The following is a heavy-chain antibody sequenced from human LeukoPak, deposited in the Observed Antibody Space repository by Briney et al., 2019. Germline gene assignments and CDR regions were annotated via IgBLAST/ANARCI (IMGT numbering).Heavy chain of an antibody. Sequence: ASVKVSCKASGYAFTSYYMHWVRQAPGQGLEWMGIINPSGGSTSYAQKFQGRVTMTRDTSTSTVYMELSSLRSEDTAVYYCARTLTYYYYHYGMDVWGQGTTVTVSS. V-gene: IGHV1-46*01. CDR1: GYAFTSYY. CDR2: INPSGGST. J-gene: IGHJ6*02. CDR3: ARTLTYYYYHYGMDV.